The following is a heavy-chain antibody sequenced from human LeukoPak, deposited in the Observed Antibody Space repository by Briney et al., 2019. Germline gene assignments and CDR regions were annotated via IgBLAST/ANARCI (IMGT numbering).Heavy chain of an antibody. Sequence: PGGSLRLSCAASGFTVSSNYLNWVRQAPGKGLEWVSVFYTSGRTYYADSVKGRFTISRDNSKNTLYLQMNSLRAEDTAVYYCARGDRAASGFDYWGQGTLVTVST. V-gene: IGHV3-66*01. CDR3: ARGDRAASGFDY. CDR1: GFTVSSNY. D-gene: IGHD2-15*01. J-gene: IGHJ4*02. CDR2: FYTSGRT.